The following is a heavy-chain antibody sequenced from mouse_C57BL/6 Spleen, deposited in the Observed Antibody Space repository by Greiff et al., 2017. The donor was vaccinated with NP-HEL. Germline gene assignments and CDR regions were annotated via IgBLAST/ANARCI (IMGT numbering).Heavy chain of an antibody. Sequence: VQLQESGAELARPGASVKLSCKASGYTFASYGISWVKQRTGQGLEWIGEIYPRSGNTYYNEKFKGKATLTADKSSSTAYMELRSLTSEDSAVYFCARDGTTVVYFDYWGQGTTLTVSS. CDR2: IYPRSGNT. CDR3: ARDGTTVVYFDY. J-gene: IGHJ2*01. CDR1: GYTFASYG. D-gene: IGHD1-1*01. V-gene: IGHV1-81*01.